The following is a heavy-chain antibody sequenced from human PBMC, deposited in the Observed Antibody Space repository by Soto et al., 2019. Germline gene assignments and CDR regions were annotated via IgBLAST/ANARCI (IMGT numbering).Heavy chain of an antibody. J-gene: IGHJ4*02. CDR1: GASIRNYY. Sequence: QVHLQESGPGLVKPSETLSLTCTVSGASIRNYYWSWIRQPPGKGLEWIGFSYYSGSTNYNPSLNSRVTMSVDTSKNQFSLKLTSVTAADTAVYYCARAQNGSPHFDYWGQGILVTVSS. D-gene: IGHD1-26*01. CDR2: SYYSGST. V-gene: IGHV4-59*01. CDR3: ARAQNGSPHFDY.